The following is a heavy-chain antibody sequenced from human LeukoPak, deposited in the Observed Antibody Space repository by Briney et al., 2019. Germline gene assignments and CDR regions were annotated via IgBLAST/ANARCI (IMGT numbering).Heavy chain of an antibody. CDR2: ISYDGSNK. J-gene: IGHJ4*02. CDR3: ARKAYGSGTYFDY. D-gene: IGHD3-10*01. Sequence: PGGSLRLSCAASGFTFSSYAMHWVRQAPGKGLEWVAVISYDGSNKYYADSVKGRFTISRDNSKNTLYLQMNSLRAEDTAVYYCARKAYGSGTYFDYWGQGTLVTVSS. CDR1: GFTFSSYA. V-gene: IGHV3-30-3*01.